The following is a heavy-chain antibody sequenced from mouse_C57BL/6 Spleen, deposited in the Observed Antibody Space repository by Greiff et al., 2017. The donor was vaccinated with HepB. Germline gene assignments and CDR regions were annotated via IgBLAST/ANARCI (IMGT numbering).Heavy chain of an antibody. V-gene: IGHV1-64*01. J-gene: IGHJ2*01. CDR3: ARQDYYGSSLDD. CDR1: GYTFTSYW. CDR2: IHPNSGST. D-gene: IGHD1-1*01. Sequence: VQLQESGAELVKPGASVKLSCKASGYTFTSYWMHWVKQRPGQGLEWIGMIHPNSGSTNYNEKFKSKATLTVDKSSSTAYMQLSSLTSEDAAVYYCARQDYYGSSLDDWGQGTTLTVSS.